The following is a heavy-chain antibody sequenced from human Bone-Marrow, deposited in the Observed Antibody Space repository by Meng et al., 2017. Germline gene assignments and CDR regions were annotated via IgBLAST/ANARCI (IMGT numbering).Heavy chain of an antibody. CDR2: ISSSSSSYI. J-gene: IGHJ4*02. CDR3: ARDVGIIAVAGTLPDY. D-gene: IGHD6-19*01. V-gene: IGHV3-21*01. CDR1: GFTFRSYS. Sequence: GESLKISCAASGFTFRSYSMNWVRQAPGKGLEWVSSISSSSSSYIYDADAVQGRCTISRDNAKNSLYLQMNSLRAENTAVYYCARDVGIIAVAGTLPDYWGQGTLVTVSS.